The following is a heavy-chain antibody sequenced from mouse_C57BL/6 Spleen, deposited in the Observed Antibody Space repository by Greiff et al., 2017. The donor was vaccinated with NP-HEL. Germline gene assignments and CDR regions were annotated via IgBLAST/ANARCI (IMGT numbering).Heavy chain of an antibody. J-gene: IGHJ4*01. D-gene: IGHD1-1*01. V-gene: IGHV1-20*01. Sequence: VQLQQSGPELVKPGDSVKISCKASGYSFTGYFMNWVMQSHGKSLEWIGRINPYNGDTFYNQKFKGKATLTVDKSSSTAHMELRSLTSEDSAVYYCARGGSRLSSYAMDYWGQGTSVTVSS. CDR2: INPYNGDT. CDR3: ARGGSRLSSYAMDY. CDR1: GYSFTGYF.